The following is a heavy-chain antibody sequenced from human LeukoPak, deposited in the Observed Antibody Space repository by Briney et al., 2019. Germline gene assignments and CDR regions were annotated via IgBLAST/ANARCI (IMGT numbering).Heavy chain of an antibody. CDR3: ARDATPTQLWFRGSFDY. D-gene: IGHD5-18*01. CDR2: ISSSSLSI. CDR1: GFTFSDFG. Sequence: GGSLRLSCAASGFTFSDFGMTWVRQAPGKGLEWVSYISSSSLSIYYADSVKGRFTISRDNARNSLYLQMNSLRAEDTAMNYCARDATPTQLWFRGSFDYWGLGALVTVAS. J-gene: IGHJ4*02. V-gene: IGHV3-48*01.